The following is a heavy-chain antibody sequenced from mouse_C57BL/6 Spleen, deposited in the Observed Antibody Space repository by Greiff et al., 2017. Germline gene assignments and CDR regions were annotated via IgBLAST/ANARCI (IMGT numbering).Heavy chain of an antibody. Sequence: EVKLLESGAELVKPGASVKLSCTASGFNIKDYYMHWVKQRTEQGLEWIGRIDPEDGETKYAPKFQGKATITADTSSNTAYLQLSSLTSEDTAVYYCALYYYGSSFFDVWGTGTTVTVSS. CDR1: GFNIKDYY. J-gene: IGHJ1*03. D-gene: IGHD1-1*01. CDR3: ALYYYGSSFFDV. CDR2: IDPEDGET. V-gene: IGHV14-2*01.